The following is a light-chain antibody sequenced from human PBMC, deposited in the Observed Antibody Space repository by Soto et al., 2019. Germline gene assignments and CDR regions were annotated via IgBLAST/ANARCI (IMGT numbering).Light chain of an antibody. CDR1: SSDIGGYNY. Sequence: QSALTQPASVSGSPGQSITISCTGTSSDIGGYNYVSWYQQHPGKAPKLMIYEVSNRPSGVSNRFSGSKSDNTAFLTISGLQAEDEADYYCSSYISSSTLERLFGGGTKVTVL. J-gene: IGLJ3*02. CDR2: EVS. V-gene: IGLV2-14*01. CDR3: SSYISSSTLERL.